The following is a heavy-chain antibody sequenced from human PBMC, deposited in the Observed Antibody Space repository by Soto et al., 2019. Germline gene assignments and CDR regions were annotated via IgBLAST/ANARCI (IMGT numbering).Heavy chain of an antibody. CDR3: ARVGLPPFCVGGGCYPVPRPPAFDI. CDR1: GFTFSSYA. V-gene: IGHV3-30-3*01. J-gene: IGHJ3*02. CDR2: ISYDGSNK. Sequence: LRLSCAASGFTFSSYAMHWVRQAPGKGLEWVAVISYDGSNKYYADSVKGRFTISRDNSKNTLYLQMNSLRAEDAAVYYCARVGLPPFCVGGGCYPVPRPPAFDIWGKGKMVTV. D-gene: IGHD2-15*01.